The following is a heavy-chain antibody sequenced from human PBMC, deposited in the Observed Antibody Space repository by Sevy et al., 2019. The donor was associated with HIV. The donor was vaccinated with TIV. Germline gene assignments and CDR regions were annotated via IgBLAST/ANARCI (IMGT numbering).Heavy chain of an antibody. CDR2: IIPIFGTA. Sequence: ASVKVSCKASGGTFSSYAISWVRQAPGQGLEWMGGIIPIFGTANYAQKFQGRVTITADESTSTAYMGLSSLRSEETAVYYCARATLPPLGYDWREVHYGMDVWGQGTTVTVSS. CDR1: GGTFSSYA. CDR3: ARATLPPLGYDWREVHYGMDV. D-gene: IGHD5-12*01. J-gene: IGHJ6*02. V-gene: IGHV1-69*13.